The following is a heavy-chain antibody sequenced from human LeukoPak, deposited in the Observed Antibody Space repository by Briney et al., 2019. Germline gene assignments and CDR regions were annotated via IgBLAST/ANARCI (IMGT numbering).Heavy chain of an antibody. Sequence: ATVKISCKVSGYTFTDYYMHWVQQAPGKGLEWMGLVDPEDGETIYAKKFQGRVTITADTSTDTAYMELSSLRSEDTAVYYCAASMVRGVINDYWGQGTLVTVSS. J-gene: IGHJ4*02. D-gene: IGHD3-10*01. V-gene: IGHV1-69-2*01. CDR3: AASMVRGVINDY. CDR1: GYTFTDYY. CDR2: VDPEDGET.